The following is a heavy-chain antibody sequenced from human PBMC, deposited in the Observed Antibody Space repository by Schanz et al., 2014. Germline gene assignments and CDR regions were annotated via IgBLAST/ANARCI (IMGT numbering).Heavy chain of an antibody. CDR3: ARDKGGYYPFDY. CDR1: RFTFSSYT. Sequence: VQLVESGGGLVKPGGSLRLSCAASRFTFSSYTMHWVRQAPGKGLEWVALISYDGSNKYYADSVKGRFAISRENSKNTMFLQMSSLRAEDTAVYYCARDKGGYYPFDYWGQGSLVTVSS. D-gene: IGHD3-22*01. J-gene: IGHJ4*02. CDR2: ISYDGSNK. V-gene: IGHV3-30*09.